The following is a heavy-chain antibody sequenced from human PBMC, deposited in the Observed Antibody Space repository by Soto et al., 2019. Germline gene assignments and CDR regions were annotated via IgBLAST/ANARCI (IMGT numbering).Heavy chain of an antibody. J-gene: IGHJ3*02. V-gene: IGHV1-69*01. CDR2: IIPIFGTA. CDR1: GGTFRSYA. D-gene: IGHD3-22*01. Sequence: SVKVSCTASGGTFRSYAISWVRQAPGQGLEWMGGIIPIFGTANYAQKFQGRVTITADESTSTAYMELSSLRSEDTAVYYCASASYYDSSGYPDAFDIWGQGTMVTVSS. CDR3: ASASYYDSSGYPDAFDI.